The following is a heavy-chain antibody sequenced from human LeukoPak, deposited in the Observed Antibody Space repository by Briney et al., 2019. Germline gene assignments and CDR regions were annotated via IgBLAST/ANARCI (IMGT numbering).Heavy chain of an antibody. CDR2: IYPSGST. D-gene: IGHD6-13*01. J-gene: IGHJ4*02. CDR1: GGSISSYY. CDR3: ARYSSTWYALDD. V-gene: IGHV4-4*07. Sequence: SETLSLTCTVSGGSISSYYWSWIRQPAGKGLEWIGRIYPSGSTNYNPSLKSQVTMSVDTSKNEISLKLTSVTAADTAVYYCARYSSTWYALDDWGQGTLVTVSS.